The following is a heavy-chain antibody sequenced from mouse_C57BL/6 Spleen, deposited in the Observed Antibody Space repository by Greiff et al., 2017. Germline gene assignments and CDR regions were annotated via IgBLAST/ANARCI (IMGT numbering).Heavy chain of an antibody. CDR3: AGNYYEISYDYFDY. J-gene: IGHJ2*01. D-gene: IGHD1-1*01. V-gene: IGHV14-2*01. CDR1: GFTINDYY. Sequence: VQLQQSGAELVKPGASVKLSCTASGFTINDYYMHWVKQRTEQGLEWIGRIDPADGETKYAPKFQGKATITADTSSNTAYLQLSSLTSEDTAVYYYAGNYYEISYDYFDYWGQGTTLTVSS. CDR2: IDPADGET.